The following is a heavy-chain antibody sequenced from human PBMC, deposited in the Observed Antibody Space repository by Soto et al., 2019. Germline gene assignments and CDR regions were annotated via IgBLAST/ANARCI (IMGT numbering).Heavy chain of an antibody. V-gene: IGHV1-3*01. CDR1: GYSVTSYA. Sequence: QVQLVQSGAEVKRPGASVKVSCKASGYSVTSYAIHWVRQAPGQRLEWMGWINPDNGNTKYSQTFQGRVTLLTDTSATTVHMQLTSLTSEDTAVYYCTRALFVITIFRVLQQFAPWGQGTLVTVSP. D-gene: IGHD3-3*01. J-gene: IGHJ5*02. CDR2: INPDNGNT. CDR3: TRALFVITIFRVLQQFAP.